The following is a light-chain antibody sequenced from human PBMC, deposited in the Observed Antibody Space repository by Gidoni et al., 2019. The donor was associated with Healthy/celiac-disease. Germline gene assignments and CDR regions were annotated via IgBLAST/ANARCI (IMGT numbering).Light chain of an antibody. CDR3: QQYGSSPPYT. CDR1: QSVSSSY. V-gene: IGKV3-20*01. J-gene: IGKJ2*01. CDR2: GAS. Sequence: EIVLTPSPGTLSLSPGERATLSGRASQSVSSSYLAWYQQKPGEAPRLLIYGASSRATGIPDRFSGSGSGTDFTLTISRREPEDFAVYYCQQYGSSPPYTFGQGTKLEIK.